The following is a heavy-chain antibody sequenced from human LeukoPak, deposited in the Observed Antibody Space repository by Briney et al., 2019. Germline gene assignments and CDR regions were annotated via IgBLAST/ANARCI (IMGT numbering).Heavy chain of an antibody. Sequence: GSSVKVSCKASGGTFSSYAISWVRQAPGQGLEWMGGIIPIFGTANYAQKFQGRVTITADESTSTAYMELSSLRSEDTAVYYCARDYPVVPAAYYYYYYGMDVWGQGTTVTVSS. CDR2: IIPIFGTA. J-gene: IGHJ6*02. D-gene: IGHD2-2*01. CDR1: GGTFSSYA. CDR3: ARDYPVVPAAYYYYYYGMDV. V-gene: IGHV1-69*01.